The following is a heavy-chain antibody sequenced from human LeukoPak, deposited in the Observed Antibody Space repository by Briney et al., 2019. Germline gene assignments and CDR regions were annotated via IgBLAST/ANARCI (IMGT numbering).Heavy chain of an antibody. D-gene: IGHD3-10*01. V-gene: IGHV4-39*07. CDR1: GGSISSSSYY. J-gene: IGHJ5*02. CDR3: ARDRTYYYGSGSAINWFDP. Sequence: PSETLSLTCTVSGGSISSSSYYWGWIRQPPGKGLEWIGSIYYSGSTYYNPSLKSRVIISVDTSKNQFSLKLSSVTAADTAVYYCARDRTYYYGSGSAINWFDPWGQGTLVTVSS. CDR2: IYYSGST.